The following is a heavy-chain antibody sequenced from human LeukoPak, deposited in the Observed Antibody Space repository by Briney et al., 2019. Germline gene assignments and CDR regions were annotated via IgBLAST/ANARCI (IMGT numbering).Heavy chain of an antibody. Sequence: ASVKVSCKASGYTFTGYYMHWVRQAPGHGREWMGWINPNSGGTNYAQKFQGRVTMPRDTSISTAYMELSRLRSDDTAVYYCARDTHALRFLAWFPGGWFDPWGQGTLVTVSS. CDR2: INPNSGGT. D-gene: IGHD3-3*01. CDR3: ARDTHALRFLAWFPGGWFDP. CDR1: GYTFTGYY. V-gene: IGHV1-2*02. J-gene: IGHJ5*02.